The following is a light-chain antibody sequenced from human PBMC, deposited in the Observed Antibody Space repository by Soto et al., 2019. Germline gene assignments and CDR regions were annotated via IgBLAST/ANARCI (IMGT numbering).Light chain of an antibody. CDR3: QQYYSFPRT. CDR1: QDINSY. Sequence: AIPLTQSPSSLSASVGDRVTXTCRASQDINSYLAWYQQKPGKAPNLLIYEASILQRGVPSRFSGSNSGTDFTLTISCLQSEDFATYYCQQYYSFPRTVGQGTKVDIK. V-gene: IGKV1-8*01. J-gene: IGKJ1*01. CDR2: EAS.